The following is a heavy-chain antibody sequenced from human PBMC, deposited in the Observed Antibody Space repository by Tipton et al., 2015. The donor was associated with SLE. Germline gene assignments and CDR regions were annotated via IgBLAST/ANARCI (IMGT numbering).Heavy chain of an antibody. Sequence: TLSLTCTVSGGSISSKYWTWIRQPPGKGLEWIGYFYDTGSTNNNPSLKSRVTMSVDTSKNQFSLKLSSVTAADTAVYYCASSVAVTGVYFDYWGQGTLVTVSS. V-gene: IGHV4-59*08. J-gene: IGHJ4*02. CDR1: GGSISSKY. D-gene: IGHD6-19*01. CDR2: FYDTGST. CDR3: ASSVAVTGVYFDY.